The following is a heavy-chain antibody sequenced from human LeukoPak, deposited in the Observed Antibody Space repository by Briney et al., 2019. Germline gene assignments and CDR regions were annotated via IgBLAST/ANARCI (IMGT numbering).Heavy chain of an antibody. V-gene: IGHV4-4*07. J-gene: IGHJ6*03. CDR3: ARGHCSSTSCYTDYYYYMDV. CDR1: GGPISSYY. D-gene: IGHD2-2*02. Sequence: SETLSLTCTVSGGPISSYYWSWIRQPAGKGLEWIGRIYTSGSTNYNPSLKSRVTMSVDTSKNQFSLKLSSVTAADTAVYYCARGHCSSTSCYTDYYYYMDVWGKGTTVTVSS. CDR2: IYTSGST.